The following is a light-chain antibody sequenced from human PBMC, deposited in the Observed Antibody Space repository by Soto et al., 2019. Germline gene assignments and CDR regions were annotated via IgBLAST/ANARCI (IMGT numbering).Light chain of an antibody. CDR2: GAS. CDR1: QGIGNA. J-gene: IGKJ1*01. Sequence: AIQMTQSPSSLSASVGDRVTISCRASQGIGNALGWYQQTTGKTPKVLIYGASNLQSGVPPRFRGSGSGTDFTLAISRLQPEDSATYYCLQDINYPWTFGQGTKVDIK. V-gene: IGKV1-6*01. CDR3: LQDINYPWT.